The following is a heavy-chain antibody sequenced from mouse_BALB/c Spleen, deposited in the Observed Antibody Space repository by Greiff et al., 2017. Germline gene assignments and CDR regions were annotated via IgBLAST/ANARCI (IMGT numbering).Heavy chain of an antibody. Sequence: EVKLVESGGGLVKPGGSLKLSCAASGFTFSSYAMSWVRQSPEKRLEWVAEISSGGSYTYYPDTVTGRFTISRDNAKNTLYLEMSSLRSEDTAMYYCARTHDYYAMDYWGQGTSVTVSS. CDR1: GFTFSSYA. CDR2: ISSGGSYT. J-gene: IGHJ4*01. CDR3: ARTHDYYAMDY. V-gene: IGHV5-9-4*01.